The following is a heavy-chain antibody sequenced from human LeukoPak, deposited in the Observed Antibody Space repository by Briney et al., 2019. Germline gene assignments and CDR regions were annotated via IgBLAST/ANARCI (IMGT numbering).Heavy chain of an antibody. Sequence: PGRSLRLSCAASGFTICNVAMRGARPAPGGGVEWVSKITRNGDKTHYTDFVKGRFTISRDTSKNTVFMQMNGLSADDTAIYFCVRHSDGSRWGHPNFYYMDVWGEGTTVTVSS. CDR3: VRHSDGSRWGHPNFYYMDV. CDR1: GFTICNVA. CDR2: ITRNGDKT. D-gene: IGHD6-13*01. V-gene: IGHV3-23*01. J-gene: IGHJ6*03.